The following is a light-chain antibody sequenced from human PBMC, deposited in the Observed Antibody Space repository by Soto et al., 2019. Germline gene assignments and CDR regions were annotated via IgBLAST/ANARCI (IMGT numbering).Light chain of an antibody. CDR2: QVF. CDR1: QSFIHSNGNTY. CDR3: MQASLWPFT. V-gene: IGKV2-30*02. J-gene: IGKJ2*01. Sequence: DVVMTQSPLSLPVTLGQPASISCRSTQSFIHSNGNTYLTWFQQRPGQSPSRLIYQVFNRDSGVPDKFNGSGSGTDFSLKISRLEAVDVGVYYCMQASLWPFTFGQGTRLEIK.